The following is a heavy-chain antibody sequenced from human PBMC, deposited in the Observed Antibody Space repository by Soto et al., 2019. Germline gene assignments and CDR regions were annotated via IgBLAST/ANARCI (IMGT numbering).Heavy chain of an antibody. J-gene: IGHJ4*02. CDR1: GYTFTSYA. V-gene: IGHV1-3*01. D-gene: IGHD6-13*01. CDR2: INAGNGNT. Sequence: QVQLVQSGAEVKKPGASVKVSCKASGYTFTSYAMHWVRQAPGQRLEWMGWINAGNGNTKYSQKFQGRVTITRDTSASTAYMELSSLRSKDTAVYYCAVPGGEQQLDYFDYWGQGTLVTVSS. CDR3: AVPGGEQQLDYFDY.